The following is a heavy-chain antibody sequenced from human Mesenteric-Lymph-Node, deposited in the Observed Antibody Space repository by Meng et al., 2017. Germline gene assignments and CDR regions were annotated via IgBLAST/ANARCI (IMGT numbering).Heavy chain of an antibody. CDR3: AREPGALSNWGEIDS. V-gene: IGHV4-61*02. J-gene: IGHJ5*01. Sequence: QVQRQESGPGLVTPSQTLSLTRTVSGGSVNSGNYAWTWIRQPAGEGLEWIGRIHTSGSTNYNPSLKSRITMSLDMSTDQFSLKLTSVTATDTAVYYCAREPGALSNWGEIDSWGQGTLVTVSS. D-gene: IGHD7-27*01. CDR2: IHTSGST. CDR1: GGSVNSGNYA.